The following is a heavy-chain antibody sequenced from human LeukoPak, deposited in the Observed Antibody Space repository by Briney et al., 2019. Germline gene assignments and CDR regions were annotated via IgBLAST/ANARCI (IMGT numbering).Heavy chain of an antibody. V-gene: IGHV3-21*06. D-gene: IGHD3-9*01. CDR2: ISSSSSYI. J-gene: IGHJ4*02. CDR3: ARAPYDILTGYSPYYFDY. CDR1: GFTLSSYN. Sequence: GGSLRLSCAASGFTLSSYNMNWVRQAPGKGLEWVSSISSSSSYIYYADSVKGRFTISRDSAKNSLYLQMNSLRAEDTAVYYCARAPYDILTGYSPYYFDYWGQGTLVTVSS.